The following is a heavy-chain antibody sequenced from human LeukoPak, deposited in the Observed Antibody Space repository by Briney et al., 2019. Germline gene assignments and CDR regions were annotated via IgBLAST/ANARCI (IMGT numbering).Heavy chain of an antibody. CDR3: ARDSPPAYCSGGSCYFDY. CDR1: GYTFTTYD. Sequence: ASVKVSCKASGYTFTTYDINWVRQAPGQGLEWMGWISGYNGNTNYAQKLQGRVTMTTDTSTSTAYMELRSLKSDDTAVYYCARDSPPAYCSGGSCYFDYWGQGTLVTVSS. J-gene: IGHJ4*02. CDR2: ISGYNGNT. D-gene: IGHD2-15*01. V-gene: IGHV1-18*01.